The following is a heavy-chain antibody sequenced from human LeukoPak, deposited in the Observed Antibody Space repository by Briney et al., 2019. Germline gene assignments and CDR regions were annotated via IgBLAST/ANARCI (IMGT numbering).Heavy chain of an antibody. J-gene: IGHJ6*02. CDR2: ISYDGSNK. D-gene: IGHD6-19*01. CDR3: ARDFRAAVAGYYYYYGMDV. CDR1: GFTFSSYG. V-gene: IGHV3-30*03. Sequence: GGSLRLSCAASGFTFSSYGMHWVRQAPGKGLEWVAVISYDGSNKYYADSVKGRLTISRDNTKNTLYLQMNSLRAEDTAVYYCARDFRAAVAGYYYYYGMDVWGQGTTVTVSS.